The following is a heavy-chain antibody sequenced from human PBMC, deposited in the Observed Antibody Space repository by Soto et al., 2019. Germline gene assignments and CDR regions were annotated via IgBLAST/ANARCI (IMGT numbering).Heavy chain of an antibody. J-gene: IGHJ6*03. D-gene: IGHD2-2*01. CDR1: GFTFSSYA. V-gene: IGHV3-23*01. CDR3: ANSQDGLVVVPAGRNYYYYMDV. CDR2: ISGSGGST. Sequence: GGSLRLSCAASGFTFSSYAMSWVRQAPGKGLEWVSAISGSGGSTYYADSVKGRFTISRDNSKNTLYLQMNSLRAEDTAVYYCANSQDGLVVVPAGRNYYYYMDVWGKGTTVTVSS.